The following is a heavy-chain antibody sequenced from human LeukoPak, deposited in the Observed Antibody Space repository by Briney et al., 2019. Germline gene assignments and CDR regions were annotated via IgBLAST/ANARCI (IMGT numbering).Heavy chain of an antibody. CDR3: ARDPPHDSSGYFAFDI. CDR1: GFTFSTYG. V-gene: IGHV3-33*01. Sequence: GTSLRPSCAASGFTFSTYGMHWVRQAPGKGLEWVAVIWYEGSNKYYADSVKGRFTISRDNSKNTLYLQMNSLRAEDTAVYYCARDPPHDSSGYFAFDIWGQGTMVTVSS. J-gene: IGHJ3*02. D-gene: IGHD3-22*01. CDR2: IWYEGSNK.